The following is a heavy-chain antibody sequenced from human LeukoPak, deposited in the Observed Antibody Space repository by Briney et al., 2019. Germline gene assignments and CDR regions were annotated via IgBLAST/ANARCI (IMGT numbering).Heavy chain of an antibody. CDR2: ISSSSSYI. D-gene: IGHD3-22*01. Sequence: GGSLRLSWAASGFTFSTYTMNWVRQAPGKGLEWVSSISSSSSYIYYADSVKGRFTISRDNAKNSLYLQVNSLRAEDTAVYFCARTSYENYFDYWGQGTLVTVSS. CDR3: ARTSYENYFDY. V-gene: IGHV3-21*01. CDR1: GFTFSTYT. J-gene: IGHJ4*02.